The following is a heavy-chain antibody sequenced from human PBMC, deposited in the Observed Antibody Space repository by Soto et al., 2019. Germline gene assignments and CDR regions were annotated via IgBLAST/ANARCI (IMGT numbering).Heavy chain of an antibody. Sequence: GASVKVSCKASGYTFTSYYMHWVRQAPGQGLEWMGIINPSGGSTSYAQKFQGRVTMTRDTSTSTVYMELSSLRSEDTAVYYCALEPREYCSGGSCNAFDSWGQGTMVTVSS. CDR3: ALEPREYCSGGSCNAFDS. CDR1: GYTFTSYY. J-gene: IGHJ3*02. CDR2: INPSGGST. D-gene: IGHD2-15*01. V-gene: IGHV1-46*03.